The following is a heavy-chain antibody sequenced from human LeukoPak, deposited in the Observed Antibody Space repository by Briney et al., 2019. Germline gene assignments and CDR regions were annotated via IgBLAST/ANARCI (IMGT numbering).Heavy chain of an antibody. CDR3: AASSYDSSGCYYGGFDY. J-gene: IGHJ4*02. V-gene: IGHV1-46*01. CDR1: GYTFTSYY. CDR2: INPSGGST. Sequence: ASVKVSCKASGYTFTSYYMHWVRQAPGQGLEWMGIINPSGGSTSYAQKFQGRVTMTRDTSTSTVYMELSSLRSEDTAVYYCAASSYDSSGCYYGGFDYWGQGTLVTVSS. D-gene: IGHD3-22*01.